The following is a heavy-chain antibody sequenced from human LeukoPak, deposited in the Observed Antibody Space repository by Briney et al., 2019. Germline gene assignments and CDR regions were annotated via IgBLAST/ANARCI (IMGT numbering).Heavy chain of an antibody. D-gene: IGHD5-12*01. J-gene: IGHJ4*02. CDR2: LKHDGSEN. Sequence: GGSLRLSCAVSGINFRSYWMAWVRQAPGKGLEWVANLKHDGSENYYVDSVKGRFTISRDNDKNSLYLEMNSLRVEDTAVYYCARDLGHTSYDLYDYWGQGTLVTVSS. CDR3: ARDLGHTSYDLYDY. CDR1: GINFRSYW. V-gene: IGHV3-7*01.